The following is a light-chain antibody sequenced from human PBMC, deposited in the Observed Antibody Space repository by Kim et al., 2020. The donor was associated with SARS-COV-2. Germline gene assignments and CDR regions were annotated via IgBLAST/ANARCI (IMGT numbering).Light chain of an antibody. CDR1: GRISGW. J-gene: IGKJ1*01. V-gene: IGKV1-5*03. Sequence: ALVGDRGSPARGGSGRISGWLASYQQRPGNAPRLLVYEASSLEGGGPSRFCGSGSGAEFTLTVSRLQPDDFATYYCQQYKSDPWTFGQGTQVEIQ. CDR3: QQYKSDPWT. CDR2: EAS.